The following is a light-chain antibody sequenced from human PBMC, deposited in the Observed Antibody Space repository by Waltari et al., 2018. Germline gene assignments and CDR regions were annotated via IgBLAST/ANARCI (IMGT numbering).Light chain of an antibody. CDR1: SGHSSNV. Sequence: QLVLTQSPSASASLGASIKLTCTLSSGHSSNVIAWLQQQPEKGPRYLMKINSDGSHSRGNEIPDRFSGSSSGAERYLTISSLQSEDEADYYCQTGGHGTWVFSGGTKLTVL. V-gene: IGLV4-69*01. CDR2: INSDGSH. CDR3: QTGGHGTWV. J-gene: IGLJ3*02.